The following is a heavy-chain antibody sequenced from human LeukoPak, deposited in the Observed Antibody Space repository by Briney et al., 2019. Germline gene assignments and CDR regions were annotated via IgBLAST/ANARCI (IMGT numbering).Heavy chain of an antibody. V-gene: IGHV1-18*01. J-gene: IGHJ5*02. Sequence: ASVKVSCKASGYTFASYGISWVRQAPGQGLEWLGWISDYNGNTNYAQKLQGRVTMTTDTSTSTAYMELRSLRSDDTAVYYCARDLYRDSLPVSWFDPWGQGTLVTVSS. CDR3: ARDLYRDSLPVSWFDP. D-gene: IGHD4-11*01. CDR1: GYTFASYG. CDR2: ISDYNGNT.